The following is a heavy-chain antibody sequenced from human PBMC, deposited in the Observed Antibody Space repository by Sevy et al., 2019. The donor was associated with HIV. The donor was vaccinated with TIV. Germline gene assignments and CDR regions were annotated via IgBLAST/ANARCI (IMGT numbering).Heavy chain of an antibody. V-gene: IGHV1-69*13. CDR2: IIPIFGTA. Sequence: ASVKVSCKASGGTFSSYAISWVRQAPGQGLEWMGGIIPIFGTANYAQKFQGRVTITADESTSTAYMELSSLRSEDTAVYYCAGGEKGVPSVLVVYAIRWGMDVWGQGTTVTVSS. CDR3: AGGEKGVPSVLVVYAIRWGMDV. J-gene: IGHJ6*02. D-gene: IGHD2-8*02. CDR1: GGTFSSYA.